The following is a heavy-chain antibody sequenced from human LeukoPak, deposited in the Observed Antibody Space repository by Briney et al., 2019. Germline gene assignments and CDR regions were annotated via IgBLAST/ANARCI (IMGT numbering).Heavy chain of an antibody. J-gene: IGHJ4*02. CDR1: GFTFSSYS. CDR2: ISNSSSYI. D-gene: IGHD1-26*01. CDR3: ARVNILAGALDY. V-gene: IGHV3-21*01. Sequence: GGSLRLSCAASGFTFSSYSMNWVRQAPGKGLEWVSSISNSSSYIYYADSVKGRFTISRDNAKNSLYLQMNSLRAEDTAVYYCARVNILAGALDYWGQGTLVTVSS.